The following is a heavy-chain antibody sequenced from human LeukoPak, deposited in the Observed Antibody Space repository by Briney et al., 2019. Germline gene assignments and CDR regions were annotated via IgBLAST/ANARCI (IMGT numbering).Heavy chain of an antibody. CDR3: ARSYDSSGYYLSYYYYYMDV. V-gene: IGHV1-18*01. J-gene: IGHJ6*03. CDR2: ISAYNGNT. CDR1: GYTFTNYG. Sequence: ASVKVSCKASGYTFTNYGISWVRQAPGQGLEWMGWISAYNGNTNYAQKLQGRVTMTTDTSTSTAYMELRSLRSDDTAVYYCARSYDSSGYYLSYYYYYMDVWGKGTTVTVSS. D-gene: IGHD3-22*01.